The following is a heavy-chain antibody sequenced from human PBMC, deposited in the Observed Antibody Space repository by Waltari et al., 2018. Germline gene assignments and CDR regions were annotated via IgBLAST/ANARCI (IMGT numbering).Heavy chain of an antibody. Sequence: VHLVESGGGLVQPGGSLGLSCQASGFTVSSDFKSWARQAPGKGLEWVSVIQSDGTTYYADSVKGRFTVSRDTSKNTVYLQMNSLRDEDTAVYYCARHDYGGYWGQGTLVTVSS. CDR1: GFTVSSDF. V-gene: IGHV3-66*04. J-gene: IGHJ4*02. CDR3: ARHDYGGY. D-gene: IGHD4-17*01. CDR2: IQSDGTT.